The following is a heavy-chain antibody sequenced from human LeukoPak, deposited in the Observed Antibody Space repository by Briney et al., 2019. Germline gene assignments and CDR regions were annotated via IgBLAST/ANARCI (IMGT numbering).Heavy chain of an antibody. J-gene: IGHJ4*02. CDR3: ARGTYSSNWLLHY. Sequence: GGSLRLSCAASGFTFDDYGMSWVRQVPGKGLEWVSGTNWNGGSTGYADSVKGRFTISRDNAENSLYLQMNSLRAEDTALYYCARGTYSSNWLLHYWGQGTLVTVSS. CDR2: TNWNGGST. CDR1: GFTFDDYG. V-gene: IGHV3-20*04. D-gene: IGHD6-13*01.